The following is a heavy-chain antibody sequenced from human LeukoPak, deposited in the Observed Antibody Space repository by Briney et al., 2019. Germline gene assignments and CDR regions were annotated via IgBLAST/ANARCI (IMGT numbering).Heavy chain of an antibody. CDR3: ARKIWLGEEGWFDP. D-gene: IGHD3-10*01. V-gene: IGHV3-7*01. CDR1: GFTFSSYW. CDR2: IKHDGSDK. Sequence: GGSLRLSCAASGFTFSSYWMSWVRQAPGKGLEWVSNIKHDGSDKYYVDSVKGRFTISRDNSKNSLYLQMNSLRAEGTAVYYCARKIWLGEEGWFDPWGQGTLVTVSS. J-gene: IGHJ5*02.